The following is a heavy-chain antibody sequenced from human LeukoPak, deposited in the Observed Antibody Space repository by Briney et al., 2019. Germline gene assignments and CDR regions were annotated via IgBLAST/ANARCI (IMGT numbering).Heavy chain of an antibody. D-gene: IGHD4-17*01. Sequence: KTSETLSLTCTVSGGSISSGSYYWSWIRQPAGKGLEWIGRIYTSGSTNYNPSLKSRVTISVDTSKNQFSLKLSSVTAADTAVYYCARDYGDWYFDLWGRGALVTVSS. CDR1: GGSISSGSYY. CDR2: IYTSGST. J-gene: IGHJ2*01. V-gene: IGHV4-61*02. CDR3: ARDYGDWYFDL.